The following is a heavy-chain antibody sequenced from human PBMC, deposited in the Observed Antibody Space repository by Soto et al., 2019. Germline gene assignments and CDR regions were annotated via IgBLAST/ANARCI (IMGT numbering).Heavy chain of an antibody. Sequence: EVQLEESGGALVQPGGSLRLSCAASGFTFKTYNMNWVRQAPGKGLEWVSYIGTSGTPVYYADSVKGRFTIYRDNDKNSVFLQMHSLRDEDTALYFCARDPSPDSSGWYYFDYWGQGTLVTVSS. J-gene: IGHJ4*02. CDR1: GFTFKTYN. CDR2: IGTSGTPV. V-gene: IGHV3-48*02. D-gene: IGHD6-19*01. CDR3: ARDPSPDSSGWYYFDY.